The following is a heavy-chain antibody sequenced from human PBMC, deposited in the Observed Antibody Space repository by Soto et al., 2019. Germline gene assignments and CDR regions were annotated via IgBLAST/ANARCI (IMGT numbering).Heavy chain of an antibody. Sequence: ASVKVSCKASGYTFTDYYRHWVRQAPGQGLEWMGWINPNSGGTKYAQKFQAWVTLTADTSISTAYLELSRLRSDHTAVYYCAREIRSGYYKYWYFDLWGRGTLVTVSS. CDR3: AREIRSGYYKYWYFDL. J-gene: IGHJ2*01. CDR1: GYTFTDYY. V-gene: IGHV1-2*04. D-gene: IGHD3-3*01. CDR2: INPNSGGT.